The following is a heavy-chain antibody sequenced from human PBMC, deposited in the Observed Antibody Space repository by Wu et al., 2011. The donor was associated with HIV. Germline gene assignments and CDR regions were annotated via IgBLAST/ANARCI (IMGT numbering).Heavy chain of an antibody. CDR2: IDPNSGGT. V-gene: IGHV1-2*02. CDR3: ARGGRAVALRGVYWFDP. CDR1: DTPSPPT. D-gene: IGHD6-19*01. Sequence: SGPEVKKPGSSVKSPARLLDTPSPPTIYTGCDRPRGQGLEWMGWIDPNSGGTNYAQKFQGRVTMTKDTSISTAYMELSSLRSDDTAVYYCARGGRAVALRGVYWFDPWGQGTLVTVSS. J-gene: IGHJ5*02.